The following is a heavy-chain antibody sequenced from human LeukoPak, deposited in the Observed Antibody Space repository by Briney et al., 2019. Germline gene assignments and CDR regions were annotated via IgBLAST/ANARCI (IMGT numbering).Heavy chain of an antibody. CDR1: GFTFGDYA. CDR3: ARDLMVRELGVGY. Sequence: GGSLRLSCTASGFTFGDYAMSWFRQAPGKGLEWVGFIRSKAYGGTTEYAASVKGRFTISRDDSKSIAYLQMNSLKTEDTAVYYCARDLMVRELGVGYWGQGTLVTVSS. CDR2: IRSKAYGGTT. D-gene: IGHD3-10*01. V-gene: IGHV3-49*03. J-gene: IGHJ4*02.